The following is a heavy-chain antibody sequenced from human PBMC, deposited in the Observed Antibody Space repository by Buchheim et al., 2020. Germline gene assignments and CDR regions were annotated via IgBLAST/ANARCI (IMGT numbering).Heavy chain of an antibody. CDR2: ISSSSSYI. CDR3: ARAYNWIPGNFDY. D-gene: IGHD1-20*01. J-gene: IGHJ4*02. V-gene: IGHV3-21*01. CDR1: GFTFSSYS. Sequence: EVQLVESGGGLVKPGGSLRLSCAASGFTFSSYSMNWVRQAPGKGLEWVSSISSSSSYIYYADSVKGRFTISRDNAKNSLYLQMNSQRAEDTAVYYCARAYNWIPGNFDYWGQGTL.